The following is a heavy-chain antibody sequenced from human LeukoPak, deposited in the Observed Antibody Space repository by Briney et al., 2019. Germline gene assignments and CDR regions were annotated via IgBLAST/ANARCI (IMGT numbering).Heavy chain of an antibody. J-gene: IGHJ4*02. CDR1: GYTFTGYY. CDR2: INPVNGIA. CDR3: AGAFDWLDSYFDY. D-gene: IGHD3-9*01. V-gene: IGHV1-2*02. Sequence: ASVKVSCKASGYTFTGYYIRWVRQAPGQGLEWMGWINPVNGIANYAQKFQGRVTITRDTSISTAYMELSRLRSEDTAVYYCAGAFDWLDSYFDYWGQGTLVTVYS.